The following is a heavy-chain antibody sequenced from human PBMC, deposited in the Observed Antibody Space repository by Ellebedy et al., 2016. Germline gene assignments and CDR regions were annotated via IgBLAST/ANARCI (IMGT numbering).Heavy chain of an antibody. V-gene: IGHV1-8*01. Sequence: ASVKVSCXASGYTFTSYDINWVRQATGQGLEWMGWMNPNSGNTGYAQKFQGRVTMTRDTSTSTVYMELSSLRSEDTAVYYCARSRIVGAAHPGYWGQGTLVTVSS. D-gene: IGHD1-26*01. CDR2: MNPNSGNT. CDR3: ARSRIVGAAHPGY. CDR1: GYTFTSYD. J-gene: IGHJ4*02.